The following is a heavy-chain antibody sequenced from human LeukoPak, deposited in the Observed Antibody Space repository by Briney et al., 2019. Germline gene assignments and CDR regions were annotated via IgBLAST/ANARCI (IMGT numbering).Heavy chain of an antibody. J-gene: IGHJ6*02. CDR2: IWNDGSNN. V-gene: IGHV3-30*02. CDR3: AKDLGVVTPVRVYYYYYGMDV. D-gene: IGHD4-23*01. Sequence: AGGSLRLSCAASGFTFSSFGMHWVRQAPGKGLEWVAVIWNDGSNNYYADSVKGRFTISRDNSKNTLYLQMNSLRAEDTAVYYCAKDLGVVTPVRVYYYYYGMDVWGQGTTVTVSS. CDR1: GFTFSSFG.